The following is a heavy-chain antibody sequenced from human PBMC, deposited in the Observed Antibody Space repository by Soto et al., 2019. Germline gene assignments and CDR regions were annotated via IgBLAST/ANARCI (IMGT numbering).Heavy chain of an antibody. CDR1: GYNFIRYG. D-gene: IGHD3-3*02. J-gene: IGHJ6*02. CDR2: TSAYNGDT. CDR3: ARELGSDNYYHGLDV. V-gene: IGHV1-18*01. Sequence: QVQLVQSGAEVKKPGASVRVSCKASGYNFIRYGISWVRQVPGQGLEWMGWTSAYNGDTDYAQKFQGRVTMATDTSTSTAYMDLRSLRSDDTAVYYCARELGSDNYYHGLDVWGQGTTVTVSS.